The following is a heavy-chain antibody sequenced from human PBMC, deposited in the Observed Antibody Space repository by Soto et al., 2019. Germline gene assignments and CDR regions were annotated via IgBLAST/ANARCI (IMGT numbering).Heavy chain of an antibody. D-gene: IGHD2-2*01. CDR3: ARGIGYCTSTSCSPNWFDP. CDR1: GGSFSDYY. CDR2: INHSGST. V-gene: IGHV4-34*01. Sequence: QVQLQQWGAGLLKPSETLSLTCAVYGGSFSDYYWSWIRQPPGKGLEWIGEINHSGSTNYNPSLKRRVTISVDTSKNQFSLKLSSVTAADTAVYYCARGIGYCTSTSCSPNWFDPWGQGTLVTVSS. J-gene: IGHJ5*02.